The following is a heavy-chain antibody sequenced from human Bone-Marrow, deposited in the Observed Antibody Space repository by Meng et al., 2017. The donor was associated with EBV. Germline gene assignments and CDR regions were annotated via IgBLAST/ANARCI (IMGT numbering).Heavy chain of an antibody. J-gene: IGHJ4*02. CDR1: GFTLRSFW. D-gene: IGHD2-21*01. Sequence: EVQVMESGGGLVRPGGCLRLSCAASGFTLRSFWVHWVRQAPGKGLVWVSRINPDGSVITYADSVKGRFTISRDNAKNTVYLQMNNLRAEDTAVYYCAKDCFGDKDSWGQGTLVTVS. CDR3: AKDCFGDKDS. V-gene: IGHV3-74*01. CDR2: INPDGSVI.